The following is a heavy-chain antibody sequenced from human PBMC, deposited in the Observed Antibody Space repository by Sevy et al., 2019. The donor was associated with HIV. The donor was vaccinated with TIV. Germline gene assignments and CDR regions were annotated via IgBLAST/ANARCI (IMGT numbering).Heavy chain of an antibody. CDR2: LSFGCGEI. CDR3: AREGCTKPHDY. CDR1: GFTFSKYS. V-gene: IGHV3-23*01. J-gene: IGHJ4*02. D-gene: IGHD2-8*01. Sequence: GGSLRLSCAASGFTFSKYSMSWVRQPPGKGLGWVSTLSFGCGEINYADSVKGRFTISRDNSKSSVYLQMNNLRPEDTAVYYGAREGCTKPHDYWGQGTLVTVSS.